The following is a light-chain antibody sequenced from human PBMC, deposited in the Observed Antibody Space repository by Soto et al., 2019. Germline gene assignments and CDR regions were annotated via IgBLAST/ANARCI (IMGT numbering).Light chain of an antibody. CDR2: DAS. CDR1: QDISNY. V-gene: IGKV1-33*01. CDR3: QQYDNLPLT. J-gene: IGKJ4*01. Sequence: DIPLTQSQSSLSASLLERVSIXLKASQDISNYLNWYQQKPGKAPKLLIYDASNLETGVPSRFSGSGSGTDFTFTISSLQPEDIATYYCQQYDNLPLTFGGGTKVDIK.